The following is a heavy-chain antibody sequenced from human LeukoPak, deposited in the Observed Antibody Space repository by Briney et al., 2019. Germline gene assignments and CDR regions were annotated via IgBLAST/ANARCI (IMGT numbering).Heavy chain of an antibody. CDR2: ISWDGGST. CDR1: GFTFDDYA. CDR3: AEDMGYSGYDSFDF. Sequence: PGGSLRLSCAASGFTFDDYAMHWVRQAPGKGLEWVSLISWDGGSTYYADSVKGRFTISRDNTKNSLYLQMNSLRTEDTALYYCAEDMGYSGYDSFDFWGQGTLVTVSS. J-gene: IGHJ4*02. V-gene: IGHV3-43D*04. D-gene: IGHD5-12*01.